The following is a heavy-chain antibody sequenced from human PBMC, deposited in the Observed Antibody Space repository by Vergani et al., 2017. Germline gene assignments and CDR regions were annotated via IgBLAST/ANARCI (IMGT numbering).Heavy chain of an antibody. CDR2: IWYDGSNK. Sequence: QVQLVESEGGGVQPGRSLTLSCVASGFTFSSHGMHWVRQAPGKGLEWVAVIWYDGSNKYYGDSVKGRFTISRDNSKNTLYLQMNSLRVEDTAVYYCARGGNEKRLDSWGQGTLVTVSS. V-gene: IGHV3-33*01. CDR3: ARGGNEKRLDS. CDR1: GFTFSSHG. J-gene: IGHJ5*01. D-gene: IGHD1-1*01.